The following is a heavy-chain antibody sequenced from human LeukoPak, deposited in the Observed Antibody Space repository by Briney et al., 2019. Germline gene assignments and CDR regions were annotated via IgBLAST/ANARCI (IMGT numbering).Heavy chain of an antibody. CDR2: ISGSGGST. CDR1: GFTFSSYN. V-gene: IGHV3-23*01. D-gene: IGHD3-22*01. J-gene: IGHJ4*02. Sequence: GGSLRLSCAASGFTFSSYNINWVRQAPGKGLEWVSAISGSGGSTYYADSVKGRFTISRDNSKNTLYLQMNSLRAEDTAVYYCAKASAMIVVVSKHFDYWGQGTLVTVSS. CDR3: AKASAMIVVVSKHFDY.